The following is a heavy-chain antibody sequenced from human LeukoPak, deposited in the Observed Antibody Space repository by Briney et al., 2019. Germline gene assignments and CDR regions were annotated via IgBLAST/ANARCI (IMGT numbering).Heavy chain of an antibody. CDR2: IYYSGST. D-gene: IGHD3-10*01. Sequence: SETLSLTCTVSGGSISSYYWSWIRQPPGKGLEWIGYIYYSGSTNYNPSLKSRVTISVDTSKNQFSLKLSSVTAADTAVYYCARNVLLWFGEFYFDYWGQGTLVTVSS. J-gene: IGHJ4*02. CDR1: GGSISSYY. CDR3: ARNVLLWFGEFYFDY. V-gene: IGHV4-59*01.